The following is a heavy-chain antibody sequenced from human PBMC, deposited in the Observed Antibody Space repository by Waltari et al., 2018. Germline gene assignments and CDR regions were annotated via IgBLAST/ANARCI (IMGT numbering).Heavy chain of an antibody. CDR2: IFPGDSDT. Sequence: DVRLVQSGAEVKKPGDSLKISCKGFGYSRNSHWIAWVRQMPGKGLEWMGIIFPGDSDTRYSPSFQGQVTISADKSISTAYLHWNSLKASDTAMYYCASRLRIVANLHHTFDLWGQGTMVTVS. CDR1: GYSRNSHW. V-gene: IGHV5-51*01. J-gene: IGHJ3*01. CDR3: ASRLRIVANLHHTFDL. D-gene: IGHD5-12*01.